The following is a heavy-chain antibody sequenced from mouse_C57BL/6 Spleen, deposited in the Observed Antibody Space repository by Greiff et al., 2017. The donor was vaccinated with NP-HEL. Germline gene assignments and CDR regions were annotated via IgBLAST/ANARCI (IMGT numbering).Heavy chain of an antibody. Sequence: QVQLQQSGAELAKPGASVKLSCKASGYTFTSYWLHWVKQRPGQGLEWIGYINPSSGSTKYNQKFKDKATLTADKSSSTAYMQLSSLTYEDSAVYYCARWGEWDDYQGYFDYWGQGTTLTVSS. CDR3: ARWGEWDDYQGYFDY. CDR1: GYTFTSYW. CDR2: INPSSGST. D-gene: IGHD2-4*01. V-gene: IGHV1-7*01. J-gene: IGHJ2*01.